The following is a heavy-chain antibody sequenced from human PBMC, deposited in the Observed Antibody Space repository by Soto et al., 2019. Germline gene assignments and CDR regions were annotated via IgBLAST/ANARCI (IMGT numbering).Heavy chain of an antibody. J-gene: IGHJ5*02. V-gene: IGHV3-33*01. Sequence: PGGSLRLSCEASGFTFSSYGMLWIRQAPGKGLEWVAVIWYDGSNKYYADSVKGRFTISRDNSKNTLYLQMNSLRAEDTAVYYCARDGYSSSSGWFDPWGQGTLVTVSS. D-gene: IGHD6-6*01. CDR1: GFTFSSYG. CDR2: IWYDGSNK. CDR3: ARDGYSSSSGWFDP.